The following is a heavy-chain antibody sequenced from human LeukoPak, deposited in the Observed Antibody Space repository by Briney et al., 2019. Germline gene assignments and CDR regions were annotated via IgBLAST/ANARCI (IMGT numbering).Heavy chain of an antibody. Sequence: GGSLRLSCAASGFTFSSYSMNWVRQAPGKGLEWVSSISSSGGYIYYADSVKGRFTVSRDNAKNSLFLQMNSLKAGDTAVYYCARGGYFDYWGQGTLVTVSS. J-gene: IGHJ4*02. V-gene: IGHV3-21*01. CDR2: ISSSGGYI. CDR3: ARGGYFDY. CDR1: GFTFSSYS.